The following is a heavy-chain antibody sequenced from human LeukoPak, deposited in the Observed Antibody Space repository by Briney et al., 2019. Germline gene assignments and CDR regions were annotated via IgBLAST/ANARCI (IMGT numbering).Heavy chain of an antibody. D-gene: IGHD6-6*01. CDR2: ISISGSNK. Sequence: SLRLSCPDSGFTLNRYYMSWIRQAPGKGVAGVSYISISGSNKYYADSVKGRFTISRNNAKNSLYLQINSLRAEHTAVYYCARYLQLVRDYYFDYWGQGTLVTVSS. J-gene: IGHJ4*02. CDR3: ARYLQLVRDYYFDY. CDR1: GFTLNRYY. V-gene: IGHV3-11*01.